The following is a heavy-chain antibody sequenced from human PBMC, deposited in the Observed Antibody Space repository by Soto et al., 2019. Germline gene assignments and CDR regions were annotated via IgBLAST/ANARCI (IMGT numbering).Heavy chain of an antibody. CDR2: ISYDGSNK. CDR1: GFTLSSYG. CDR3: AKVGYCISTSCYYFDY. D-gene: IGHD2-2*01. V-gene: IGHV3-30*18. Sequence: PGGSLRLSCAASGFTLSSYGMHWVRQAPGKGLEWVAVISYDGSNKYYADSVKGRFTISRDNSKNTLYLQMNSLRAEDTAVYYCAKVGYCISTSCYYFDYWGQGTLVTVSS. J-gene: IGHJ4*02.